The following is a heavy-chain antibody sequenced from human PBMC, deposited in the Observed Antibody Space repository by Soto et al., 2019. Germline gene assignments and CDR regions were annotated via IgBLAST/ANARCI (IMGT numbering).Heavy chain of an antibody. D-gene: IGHD4-17*01. J-gene: IGHJ4*02. CDR3: AKDMKWGGMTTIHYFDS. Sequence: GGSLRLSCVASGFTVDDYAMHWVRQAPGKGLEWVSGISANGDNVDYADSVKGRFTVSRDNAKNSLFLQMNSLRPEDTTLYYCAKDMKWGGMTTIHYFDSWGQGT. V-gene: IGHV3-9*01. CDR2: ISANGDNV. CDR1: GFTVDDYA.